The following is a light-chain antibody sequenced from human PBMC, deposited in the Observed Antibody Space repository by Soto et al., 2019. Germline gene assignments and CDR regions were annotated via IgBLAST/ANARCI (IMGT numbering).Light chain of an antibody. CDR3: CSYAGRYTRV. Sequence: QSALTQPRSVSGSPGQSITISCTGTSNDVGAFRYVSWYQQHPGKAPKIIIYDVSERPSGVPDRFSGSKSGNTASLTISGLQTEDEADYYCCSYAGRYTRVFGGGTKLTVL. CDR2: DVS. CDR1: SNDVGAFRY. V-gene: IGLV2-11*01. J-gene: IGLJ3*02.